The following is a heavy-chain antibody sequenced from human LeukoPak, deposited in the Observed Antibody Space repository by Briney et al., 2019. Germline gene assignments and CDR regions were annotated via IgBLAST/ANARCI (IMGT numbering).Heavy chain of an antibody. J-gene: IGHJ4*02. CDR3: ARESATYFDY. Sequence: PSETLSLTCTVSGGSISSYYWSWIRQPPGKGLEWIGYIYYSGSTNYNPSLKSRVTISVDTSKNQFPLKLSSVTAADTAVYYCARESATYFDYWGQGTLVTVSS. V-gene: IGHV4-59*01. D-gene: IGHD2-15*01. CDR2: IYYSGST. CDR1: GGSISSYY.